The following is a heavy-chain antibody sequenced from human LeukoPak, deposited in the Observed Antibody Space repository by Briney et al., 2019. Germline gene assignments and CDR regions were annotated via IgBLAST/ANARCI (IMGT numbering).Heavy chain of an antibody. J-gene: IGHJ4*02. CDR2: IYYNGDT. V-gene: IGHV4-39*01. CDR1: GGSISSSSYY. CDR3: ARSIVPGTRKIDY. Sequence: PSETLSLTCTVSGGSISSSSYYWGWLRPPPGKGLEWIGNIYYNGDTYYNPSLKSRVTISVDTSKNQFSLKLSSVTAADTAVYYCARSIVPGTRKIDYWGQGTLVTVSS. D-gene: IGHD6-19*01.